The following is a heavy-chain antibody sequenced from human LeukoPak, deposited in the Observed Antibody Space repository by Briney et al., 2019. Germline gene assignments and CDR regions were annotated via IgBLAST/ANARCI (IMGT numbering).Heavy chain of an antibody. J-gene: IGHJ4*01. CDR2: INGGGSST. V-gene: IGHV3-23*01. D-gene: IGHD2/OR15-2a*01. CDR1: GFTFKSYL. CDR3: ARQQGYCYSVTFYFE. Sequence: PGGSLRLSCAASGFTFKSYLMTWVRQAPGKGLEWVSSINGGGSSTSYADSVKGRFTISRDNPKTMLFLQMNSLRAEDTAVYYCARQQGYCYSVTFYFEYGAKEPLAPVSS.